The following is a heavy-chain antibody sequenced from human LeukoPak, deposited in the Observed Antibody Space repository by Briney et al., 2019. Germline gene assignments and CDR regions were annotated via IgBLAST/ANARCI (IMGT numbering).Heavy chain of an antibody. CDR1: GYTLTELS. V-gene: IGHV1-24*01. J-gene: IGHJ4*02. Sequence: ASVNVSCKVSGYTLTELSMHWVRQAPGKGLEWMGGFDPEDGETIYAQKFQGRVTMTEDTSTDTAYMELSSLRSEDTAVYYCATAGSSWYAPFDYWGQGTLVTVSS. D-gene: IGHD6-13*01. CDR2: FDPEDGET. CDR3: ATAGSSWYAPFDY.